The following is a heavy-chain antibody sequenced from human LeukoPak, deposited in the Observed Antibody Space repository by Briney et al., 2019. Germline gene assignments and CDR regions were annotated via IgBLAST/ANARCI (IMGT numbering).Heavy chain of an antibody. CDR3: ARARVPIAAAGTGWFDP. Sequence: PSQTLSLTCAVSGDSNSSGGYSWSWIRQPPGKSLEWIGYIYHSGSTYYNPYLKSRVTISVDSSKNQFSLKLSPVTAADTAVYYCARARVPIAAAGTGWFDPWGQGTLVTVSS. J-gene: IGHJ5*02. V-gene: IGHV4-30-2*01. D-gene: IGHD6-13*01. CDR1: GDSNSSGGYS. CDR2: IYHSGST.